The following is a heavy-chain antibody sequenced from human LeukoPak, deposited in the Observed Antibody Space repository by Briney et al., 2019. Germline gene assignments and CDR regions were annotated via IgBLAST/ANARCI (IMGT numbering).Heavy chain of an antibody. D-gene: IGHD6-13*01. CDR3: AKDRGITGAAAFDY. J-gene: IGHJ4*02. V-gene: IGHV3-23*01. CDR1: GFTFSTYA. Sequence: GGSLRLSCAASGFTFSTYAMNWVRQAPGKGLEWVSTISTSGGSTYYADSVKGRFTISRDNSKNTLYLQMNSLRAEDTAVYYCAKDRGITGAAAFDYWGQGTLVTVSS. CDR2: ISTSGGST.